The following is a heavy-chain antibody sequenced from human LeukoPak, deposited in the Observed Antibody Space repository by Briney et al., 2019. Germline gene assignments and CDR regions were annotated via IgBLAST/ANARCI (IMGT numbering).Heavy chain of an antibody. Sequence: GGSQRLSCAASGFTFDDYGMSWVRQAPGKGLEWVSGINWNGGSTGYADSVKGRFTISRDNAKNSLYLQMNSLRAEDTALYYCAREGDCSSTSCYYYYMDVWGKGTTVTVSS. J-gene: IGHJ6*03. CDR3: AREGDCSSTSCYYYYMDV. D-gene: IGHD2-2*01. V-gene: IGHV3-20*04. CDR1: GFTFDDYG. CDR2: INWNGGST.